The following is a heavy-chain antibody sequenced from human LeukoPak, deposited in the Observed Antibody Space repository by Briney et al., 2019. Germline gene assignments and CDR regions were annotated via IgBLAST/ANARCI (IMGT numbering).Heavy chain of an antibody. CDR3: AKEGGPRGGYNSRAYYYYYYYMDV. CDR2: IHSGGST. CDR1: GFTVSDNY. V-gene: IGHV3-53*01. Sequence: GGSLRLSCAASGFTVSDNYMSWVRQAPGKGLEWVSVIHSGGSTYYADSVKGRFTISRDNSKNTLYLQMNSLRAEDTAVYYCAKEGGPRGGYNSRAYYYYYYYMDVWGKGTTVTVSS. D-gene: IGHD5-24*01. J-gene: IGHJ6*03.